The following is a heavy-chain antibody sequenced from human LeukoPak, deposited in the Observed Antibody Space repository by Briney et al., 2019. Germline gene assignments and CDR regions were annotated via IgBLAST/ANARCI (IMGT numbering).Heavy chain of an antibody. D-gene: IGHD2-21*02. V-gene: IGHV4-38-2*02. J-gene: IGHJ5*02. CDR2: IYHSGST. Sequence: PSETLSLTCTVSGYSISSGYYWGWIRQPPGKGLEWIGSIYHSGSTYYNPSLKSRVTISVDTSKNQFSLKLSSVTAADTAVYYCARGRVFEVTPDWFDPWGQGTLVTVSS. CDR1: GYSISSGYY. CDR3: ARGRVFEVTPDWFDP.